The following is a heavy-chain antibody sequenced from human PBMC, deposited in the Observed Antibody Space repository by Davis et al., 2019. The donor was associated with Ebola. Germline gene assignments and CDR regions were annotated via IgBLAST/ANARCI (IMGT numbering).Heavy chain of an antibody. J-gene: IGHJ4*02. CDR1: GDTLTSYA. D-gene: IGHD2-15*01. V-gene: IGHV1-58*02. CDR2: IVVGSGNT. CDR3: AAGGLSGRGFDY. Sequence: SVKVSCKAVGDTLTSYAMTWVRQAPGQGLEWIGWIVVGSGNTNYAQKFQERVTITRDMSTSTAYMELSSLRSEDTAVYYCAAGGLSGRGFDYWGQGTLVTVSS.